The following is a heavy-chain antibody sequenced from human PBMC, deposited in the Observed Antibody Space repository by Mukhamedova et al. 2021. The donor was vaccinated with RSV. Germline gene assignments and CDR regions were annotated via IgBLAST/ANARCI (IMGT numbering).Heavy chain of an antibody. CDR2: VTQNGRST. D-gene: IGHD2-21*01. CDR3: ATQYCDSECYVSDFDY. V-gene: IGHV3-23*01. CDR1: A. J-gene: IGHJ4*02. Sequence: AMSWVRQAPGKGLEWVSTVTQNGRSTYYADPVKGRFTISRDNSKNTLYLQMNSLRAEDTAIYYCATQYCDSECYVSDFDYWGQG.